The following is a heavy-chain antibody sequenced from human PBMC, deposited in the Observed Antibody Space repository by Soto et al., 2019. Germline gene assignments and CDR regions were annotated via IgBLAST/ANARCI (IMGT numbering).Heavy chain of an antibody. V-gene: IGHV3-23*01. J-gene: IGHJ4*02. CDR1: GFTFSSHA. CDR2: ISGSGDST. CDR3: AKGGGANYYDSSGYYYEDF. Sequence: GGSLRLSCAASGFTFSSHAMSWVRQAPGKGLEWVSGISGSGDSTYYADSVKGRFTISRDNSKSTLYLQMNSLRAEDTAIYSCAKGGGANYYDSSGYYYEDFWGQGTLVTVSS. D-gene: IGHD3-22*01.